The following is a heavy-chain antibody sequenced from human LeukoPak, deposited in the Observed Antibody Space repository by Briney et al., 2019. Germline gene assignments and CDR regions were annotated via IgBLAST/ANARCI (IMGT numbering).Heavy chain of an antibody. CDR2: INAGGAAT. CDR1: GFTFSTIA. Sequence: GGSLTLSCAASGFTFSTIAMAWVRPAPGEGLEWVSAINAGGAATYYANSVKGRFTISRDNSKNTLSLQLNSLRAEDTAVYYCAKEAGCGIYGLDVWGQGTTVTVSS. D-gene: IGHD3-10*01. V-gene: IGHV3-23*01. J-gene: IGHJ6*02. CDR3: AKEAGCGIYGLDV.